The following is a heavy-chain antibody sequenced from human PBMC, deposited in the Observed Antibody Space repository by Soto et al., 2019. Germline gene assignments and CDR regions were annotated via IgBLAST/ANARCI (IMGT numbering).Heavy chain of an antibody. CDR2: ISSSGSTI. V-gene: IGHV3-48*03. CDR1: GFTFSSYE. CDR3: ARADILTGDAFDI. Sequence: GGSLRLSCAASGFTFSSYEMNWVRQAPGKGLEWVSYISSSGSTIYYADSVKGRFTISRDNAKNSLYLQMNSLRAEDTAVYYCARADILTGDAFDIWGQGTMVTVSS. J-gene: IGHJ3*02. D-gene: IGHD3-9*01.